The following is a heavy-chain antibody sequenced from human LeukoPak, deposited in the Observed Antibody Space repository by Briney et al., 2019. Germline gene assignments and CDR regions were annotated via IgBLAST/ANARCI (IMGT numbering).Heavy chain of an antibody. CDR2: ISGSGGST. CDR3: AKASQKAVAKWFDP. J-gene: IGHJ5*02. V-gene: IGHV3-23*01. D-gene: IGHD6-19*01. CDR1: GFTFSSYA. Sequence: WGSLRLSCAASGFTFSSYAMSWVRQAPGKGLEWVSAISGSGGSTYYADSVKGRFTISRDNSKNTLYLQMNSLRAEDTAVYYCAKASQKAVAKWFDPWGQGTLVTVSS.